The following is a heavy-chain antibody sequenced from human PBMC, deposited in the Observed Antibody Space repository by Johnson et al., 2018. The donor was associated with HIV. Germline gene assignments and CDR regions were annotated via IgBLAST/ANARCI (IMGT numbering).Heavy chain of an antibody. CDR3: ATGSLVVVGADGLLQLHDAFDI. Sequence: MQLVESGGGLIQPGGSLRLSCAASGFTVNSNYMTWVRQAPGKGLEWVSLISSDDTTYYADSVKGRFTISRDTSKNTLYVQMNGLRAEDSAVYYCATGSLVVVGADGLLQLHDAFDIWGRGTKVTVSS. CDR1: GFTVNSNY. D-gene: IGHD2-15*01. J-gene: IGHJ3*02. CDR2: ISSDDTT. V-gene: IGHV3-53*01.